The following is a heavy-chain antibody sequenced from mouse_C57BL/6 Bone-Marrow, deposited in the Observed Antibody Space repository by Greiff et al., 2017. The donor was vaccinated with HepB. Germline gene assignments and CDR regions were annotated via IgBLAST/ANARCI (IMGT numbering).Heavy chain of an antibody. Sequence: VQLQQSGTVLARPGASVKMSCKTSGYTFTSYWMHWAKQRPGQGLEWIGAIYPGNSDTSYNQKFKGKAKLTAVTSASTAYMELSSLTNEDSAVYYCTREGVRSFYAMDYWGQGTSVTVSS. J-gene: IGHJ4*01. CDR3: TREGVRSFYAMDY. D-gene: IGHD2-5*01. CDR2: IYPGNSDT. CDR1: GYTFTSYW. V-gene: IGHV1-5*01.